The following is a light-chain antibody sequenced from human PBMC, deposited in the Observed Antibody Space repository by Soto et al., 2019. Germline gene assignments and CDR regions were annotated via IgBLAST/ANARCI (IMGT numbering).Light chain of an antibody. CDR3: ALYLGGGITV. CDR2: STN. V-gene: IGLV8-61*01. J-gene: IGLJ3*02. Sequence: QTVVTQEPSISVSPGGTVTLTCGLTSGSVSITSYPSWFQQTPGQAPRTLIYSTNTRSSGVSDRFSGSILGGKAALTITGAQAADASDYYCALYLGGGITVFGGGTQLTVL. CDR1: SGSVSITSY.